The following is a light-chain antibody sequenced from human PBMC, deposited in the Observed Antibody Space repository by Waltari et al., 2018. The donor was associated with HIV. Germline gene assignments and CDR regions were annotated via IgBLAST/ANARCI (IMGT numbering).Light chain of an antibody. CDR2: AAS. CDR3: QQRYSTPWT. J-gene: IGKJ1*01. CDR1: QSISSH. Sequence: DIQMTQSPSSLSASVGDRVTITCRASQSISSHLNWYQQKPGKAPKLLVYAASSLQSWVPSRCRGSGSGTVFTLNISSLQPEDFATYYCQQRYSTPWTFGQGTKVEIK. V-gene: IGKV1-39*01.